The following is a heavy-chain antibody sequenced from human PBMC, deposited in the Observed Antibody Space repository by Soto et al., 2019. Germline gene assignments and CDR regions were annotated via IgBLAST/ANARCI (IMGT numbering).Heavy chain of an antibody. V-gene: IGHV3-48*02. CDR3: ARDGDRGYDMDV. CDR2: ITNTGETI. CDR1: GFTFSTYT. Sequence: EVQMVESGGGLVQPGGSLRLSCAGSGFTFSTYTMDWVRQAPGKGLEWISYITNTGETIYYADSVRGRFTISRDNAKNALFLQMNSLRDEDTAVYYCARDGDRGYDMDVWGQGTTVTVSS. J-gene: IGHJ6*02.